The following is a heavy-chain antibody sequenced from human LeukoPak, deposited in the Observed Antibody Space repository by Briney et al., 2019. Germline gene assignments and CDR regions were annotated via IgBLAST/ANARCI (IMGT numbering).Heavy chain of an antibody. J-gene: IGHJ4*02. D-gene: IGHD2-15*01. CDR1: GFTFSRYW. CDR2: MNSDGSNT. V-gene: IGHV3-74*01. CDR3: AGDICSGIGCYPRAPFDY. Sequence: PGGSLRLSCAASGFTFSRYWMHWVRQAPGEGLVWVSRMNSDGSNTNYADSVKGRFTISRDNAKNTLYLQMNSLRADDTAVYYCAGDICSGIGCYPRAPFDYWGQGTLVTVSS.